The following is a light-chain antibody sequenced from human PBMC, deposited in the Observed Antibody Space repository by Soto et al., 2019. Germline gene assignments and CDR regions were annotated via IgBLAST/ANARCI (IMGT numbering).Light chain of an antibody. CDR2: EVS. CDR1: SSDAGSYNY. CDR3: NSYTSTNTWV. Sequence: QSVLTRPASVSGAPGQSITSACTGTSSDAGSYNYVSWYQQHPGKAPKLMIYEVSNRPSGVSNRFSGSKSGNTASLTISGLQAEDEADYYCNSYTSTNTWVFGTGTKVTVL. J-gene: IGLJ1*01. V-gene: IGLV2-14*01.